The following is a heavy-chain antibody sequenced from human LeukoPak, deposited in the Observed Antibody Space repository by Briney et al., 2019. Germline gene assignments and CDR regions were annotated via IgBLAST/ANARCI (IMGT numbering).Heavy chain of an antibody. Sequence: PSQTLSLTCAVSGGSISSGGYSWSWIRQPPGKGLEWIGYIYHSGSTYYNPSLKSRVTISVDRSKNQFSLKLSSVTAADTAVYYCARDLYYGTYNWFDPWGQGTLVTVSS. D-gene: IGHD3-16*01. CDR2: IYHSGST. J-gene: IGHJ5*02. V-gene: IGHV4-30-2*01. CDR1: GGSISSGGYS. CDR3: ARDLYYGTYNWFDP.